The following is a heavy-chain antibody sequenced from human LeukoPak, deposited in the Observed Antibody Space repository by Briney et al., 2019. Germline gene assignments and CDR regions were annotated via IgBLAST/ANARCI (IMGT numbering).Heavy chain of an antibody. CDR3: ARDQRIVGATTIDY. D-gene: IGHD1-26*01. V-gene: IGHV3-7*01. J-gene: IGHJ4*02. CDR1: GFTFSTYW. CDR2: MNQDGSEK. Sequence: GGSLRLSCAASGFTFSTYWMSWVRQAPGKGLEWVANMNQDGSEKHYVDSVKGRLTIARDNAKNSLYLQMNSLRAEDTAVYYCARDQRIVGATTIDYWGQGILVTVSS.